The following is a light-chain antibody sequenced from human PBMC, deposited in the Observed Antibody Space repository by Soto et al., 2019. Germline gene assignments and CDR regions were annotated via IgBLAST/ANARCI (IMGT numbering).Light chain of an antibody. CDR1: QSVSSY. CDR3: QQYNNGTPWT. CDR2: GAS. J-gene: IGKJ1*01. Sequence: VRPASPARRSLYPRDSAPLSCRASQSVSSYLAWYQHKPAQAPRLLNNGASTRASGIPARFSGRGSGTEFTLTSTSLQAEDFAFYYFQQYNNGTPWTFGQGTKV. V-gene: IGKV3-15*01.